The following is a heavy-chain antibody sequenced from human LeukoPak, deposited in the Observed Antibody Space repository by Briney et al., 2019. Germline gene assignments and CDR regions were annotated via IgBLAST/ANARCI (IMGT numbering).Heavy chain of an antibody. Sequence: GRSLRLSCAASGFTFSNYGMHWVRQAPGKGLEWVALIWHDGSQKNYADSVKGRFTISRDNAKNSLYLQMNSLRAEDTAVYYCARVVGDCWYFDYWGQGTLVTVSS. CDR1: GFTFSNYG. J-gene: IGHJ4*02. D-gene: IGHD2-21*02. CDR3: ARVVGDCWYFDY. CDR2: IWHDGSQK. V-gene: IGHV3-33*01.